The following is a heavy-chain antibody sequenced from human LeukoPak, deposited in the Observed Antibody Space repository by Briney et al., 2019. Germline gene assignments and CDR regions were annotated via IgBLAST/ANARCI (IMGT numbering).Heavy chain of an antibody. CDR3: ARGDSYGDY. V-gene: IGHV3-9*01. CDR1: GFTFDDYA. D-gene: IGHD5-18*01. J-gene: IGHJ4*02. CDR2: ITWNSAGI. Sequence: GRSLRLSCAASGFTFDDYAMHWVRQAPGKGLEWVSGITWNSAGIGYADSVKGRFTISRDNAKNSLYLQMNSLRAEDTAVYYCARGDSYGDYWGQGTLVTVSS.